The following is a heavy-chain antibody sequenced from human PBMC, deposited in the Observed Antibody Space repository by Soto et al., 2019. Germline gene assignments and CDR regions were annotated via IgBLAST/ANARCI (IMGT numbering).Heavy chain of an antibody. Sequence: QVQLVESGGGVVQPGRSLRLSCAASGFTFSSYGMHWVRQAPGKGLEWVAVIWYDGSNKYYADSVKGRFTISRDNSKNTLYLQMNSLRAEDTAVYYCASYGGYPLYGMDVWGQGTTVTVSS. V-gene: IGHV3-33*01. CDR1: GFTFSSYG. D-gene: IGHD5-12*01. CDR2: IWYDGSNK. J-gene: IGHJ6*02. CDR3: ASYGGYPLYGMDV.